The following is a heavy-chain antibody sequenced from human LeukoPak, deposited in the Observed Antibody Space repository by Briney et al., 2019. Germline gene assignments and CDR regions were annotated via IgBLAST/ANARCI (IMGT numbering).Heavy chain of an antibody. V-gene: IGHV4-34*01. D-gene: IGHD2-2*01. CDR1: GGSFSGYY. Sequence: PSETLSLTCAVYGGSFSGYYWNWIRQAPGKGLEWIGEINHSGSTNYNPSLKSRVTISVDTSKNQFSLKLSSVTAADTAVYYCARRRPQRLRQHLRYCSSTSCGGGFDYWGQGTLVTVSS. CDR2: INHSGST. J-gene: IGHJ4*02. CDR3: ARRRPQRLRQHLRYCSSTSCGGGFDY.